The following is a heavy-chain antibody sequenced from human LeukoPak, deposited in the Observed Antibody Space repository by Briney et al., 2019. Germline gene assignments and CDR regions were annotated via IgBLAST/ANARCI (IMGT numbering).Heavy chain of an antibody. D-gene: IGHD6-13*01. CDR2: INHSGST. CDR1: GGSFSGYY. J-gene: IGHJ4*02. V-gene: IGHV4-34*01. CDR3: ARSGYGSRWYFFDH. Sequence: SETLSLTCAVYGGSFSGYYWSWIRQPPGKGLEWIGEINHSGSTNYNPSLKSRVTISVDTSKNQFSLKLSSVTAADTAVYYCARSGYGSRWYFFDHWGQGTLVTVSS.